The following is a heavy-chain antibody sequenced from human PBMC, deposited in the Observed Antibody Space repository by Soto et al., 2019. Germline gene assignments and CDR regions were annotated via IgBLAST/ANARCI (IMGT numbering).Heavy chain of an antibody. J-gene: IGHJ4*02. CDR2: TYYRSKWYN. V-gene: IGHV6-1*01. CDR3: ARESGDFDWLLDY. CDR1: GDSISSNSSS. Sequence: SQSLSLTCAISGDSISSNSSSWNWIRQSPSRGLEWLGRTYYRSKWYNDYAVSVKSRITINPDTSKNQFSLQLNSVTPEDTAVYYCARESGDFDWLLDYWGQGTLVTVSS. D-gene: IGHD3-9*01.